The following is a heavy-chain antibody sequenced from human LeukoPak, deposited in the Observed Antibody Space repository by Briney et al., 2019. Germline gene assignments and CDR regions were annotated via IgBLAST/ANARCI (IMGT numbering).Heavy chain of an antibody. D-gene: IGHD2-2*01. J-gene: IGHJ5*02. V-gene: IGHV1-2*02. Sequence: GASVKVSCKASGYTFTGYYMHWVRQAPGQGLEWMGWINPNSGGTNYAQKFQGRVTMTRDTSISTAYMELSYLRSDDTAVYYCAREEVGYCGSTSCYGAWFDPWGQGTLVPVSS. CDR3: AREEVGYCGSTSCYGAWFDP. CDR1: GYTFTGYY. CDR2: INPNSGGT.